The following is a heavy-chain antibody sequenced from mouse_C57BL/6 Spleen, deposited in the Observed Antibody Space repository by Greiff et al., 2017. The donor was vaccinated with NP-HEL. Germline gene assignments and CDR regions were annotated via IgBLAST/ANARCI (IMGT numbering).Heavy chain of an antibody. J-gene: IGHJ1*03. CDR2: IRSKSNNYAT. D-gene: IGHD1-1*01. V-gene: IGHV10-1*01. CDR3: VRPYYGSSGYFDV. Sequence: GGGLVQPKGSLKLSCAASGFSFNTYAMNRVRQAPGKGLEWAARIRSKSNNYATYYADSVKDRFTISRDDSESMLYLQMNNLKTEDTAMYYCVRPYYGSSGYFDVWGTGTTVTVSS. CDR1: GFSFNTYA.